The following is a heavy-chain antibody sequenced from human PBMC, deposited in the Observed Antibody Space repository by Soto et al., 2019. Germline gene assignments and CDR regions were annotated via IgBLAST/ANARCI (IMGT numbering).Heavy chain of an antibody. CDR1: GGSISSYY. CDR2: IYYSGST. CDR3: ARDNYYDSPGWFDP. D-gene: IGHD3-22*01. J-gene: IGHJ5*02. Sequence: QVQLQESGPGLVKPSETLSLTCTVSGGSISSYYWSWIRQPPGKGLEWIGYIYYSGSTNYNPSLKSRVTISVDTSKTQFSLKLSSVPAADTAVYYWARDNYYDSPGWFDPWGQGTLVTVSS. V-gene: IGHV4-59*12.